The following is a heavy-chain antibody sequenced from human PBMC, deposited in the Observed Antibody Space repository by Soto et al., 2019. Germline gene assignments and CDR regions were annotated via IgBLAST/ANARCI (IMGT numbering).Heavy chain of an antibody. J-gene: IGHJ4*02. CDR2: ISSSSSYI. CDR1: GFTFTSYS. D-gene: IGHD6-13*01. V-gene: IGHV3-21*01. Sequence: EVQLVESGGGLVKPGGSLRLSCAASGFTFTSYSMIWVRQAPGKGLEWVSSISSSSSYIYYADSVKGRFTISRDNAKNSLYLQMNSLRAEDTAVYYCARREQQLAPGLGYWGQGTLVTVSS. CDR3: ARREQQLAPGLGY.